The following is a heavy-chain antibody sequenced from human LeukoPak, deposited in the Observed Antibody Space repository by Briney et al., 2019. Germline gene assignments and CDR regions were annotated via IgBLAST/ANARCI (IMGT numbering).Heavy chain of an antibody. CDR2: ISGSGGST. CDR1: GFTFSSYA. D-gene: IGHD3-10*01. Sequence: GGSLRLSCAASGFTFSSYAMSWVRQAPGKGLEWVSAISGSGGSTYYAGSVKGPFTISRDNSKNTLYLQMNSLRAEDTAVYYCAHLAYYGSGRGYWGQGTLVTVSS. J-gene: IGHJ4*02. V-gene: IGHV3-23*01. CDR3: AHLAYYGSGRGY.